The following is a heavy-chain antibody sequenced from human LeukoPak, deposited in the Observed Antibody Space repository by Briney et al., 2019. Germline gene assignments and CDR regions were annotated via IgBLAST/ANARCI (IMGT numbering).Heavy chain of an antibody. J-gene: IGHJ3*02. Sequence: GASVKVSCKVSGYTLTELSMHWVRQAPGKGLEWMGGFDPEDGETIYAQKFQGRVTMTEDTSTDTAYMELSSLRSEDTAVYYCATSPLTTVTTFYAFDIWGQGTMATVSS. CDR3: ATSPLTTVTTFYAFDI. V-gene: IGHV1-24*01. D-gene: IGHD4-17*01. CDR2: FDPEDGET. CDR1: GYTLTELS.